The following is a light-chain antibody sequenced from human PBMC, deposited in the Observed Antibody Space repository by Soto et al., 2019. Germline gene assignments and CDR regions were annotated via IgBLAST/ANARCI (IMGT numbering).Light chain of an antibody. V-gene: IGKV3-20*01. CDR3: QQYGGAPWT. CDR2: GAS. Sequence: EIVLTQSPGTLSLSPGERATLSCRASQSVSNSYLAWYQQKPGPAPRLLIYGASSRATGIPDRFSGSGSGTDVALTISRLEPEDFAVYHCQQYGGAPWTFGQGTKVEIK. CDR1: QSVSNSY. J-gene: IGKJ1*01.